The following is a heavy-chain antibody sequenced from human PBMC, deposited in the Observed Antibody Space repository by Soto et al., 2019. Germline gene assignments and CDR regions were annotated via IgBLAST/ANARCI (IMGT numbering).Heavy chain of an antibody. CDR1: GFSFTNYW. D-gene: IGHD6-13*01. V-gene: IGHV5-10-1*01. CDR3: ARIESIARNWFDP. Sequence: GESLKISCKGSGFSFTNYWISWVRQMPGKGLEWMGNIDPVDSYADYSPSFQGHVTFSVDTSISTAYLQWSSLKASDTAMYFCARIESIARNWFDPWGQGTLVTVSS. J-gene: IGHJ5*02. CDR2: IDPVDSYA.